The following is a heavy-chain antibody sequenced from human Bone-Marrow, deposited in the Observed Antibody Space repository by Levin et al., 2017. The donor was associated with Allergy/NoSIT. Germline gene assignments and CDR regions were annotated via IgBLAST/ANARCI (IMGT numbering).Heavy chain of an antibody. Sequence: GGSLRLSCVASGFTFSDYSMNWVRQAPGKGLEWVSTISSIINYKYYADSVKGRFTVSRDNAKKSLYLQLNSLRADDTAVYYCARDGNDSGIDYWGQGTLVTVSS. J-gene: IGHJ4*02. CDR2: ISSIINYK. V-gene: IGHV3-21*01. CDR1: GFTFSDYS. D-gene: IGHD3-10*01. CDR3: ARDGNDSGIDY.